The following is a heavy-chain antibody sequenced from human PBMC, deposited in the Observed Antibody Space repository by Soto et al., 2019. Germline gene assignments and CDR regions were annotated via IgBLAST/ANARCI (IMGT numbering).Heavy chain of an antibody. CDR1: GFTFSSYA. Sequence: GGSLRLSCAASGFTFSSYAMSWVRQAPGKGLEWVSAISGSGGSTYYADSVKGRFTISRDNSKNTLYLQMNSLRAEDTAVYYCAKDLWGEAVAGYNWFDPWGQGTLVTVSS. J-gene: IGHJ5*02. CDR2: ISGSGGST. V-gene: IGHV3-23*01. D-gene: IGHD6-19*01. CDR3: AKDLWGEAVAGYNWFDP.